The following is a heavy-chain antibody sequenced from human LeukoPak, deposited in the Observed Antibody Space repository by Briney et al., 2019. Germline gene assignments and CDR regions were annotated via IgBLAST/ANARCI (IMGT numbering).Heavy chain of an antibody. CDR3: ARLEDEYYFDY. D-gene: IGHD5-24*01. J-gene: IGHJ4*02. CDR1: GASISSSSYY. CDR2: IYYSGST. Sequence: SETLSLTCTVSGASISSSSYYWGWIRQPPGKGLEWIGSIYYSGSTYYNPSLKSRVTISVDTSKNQFSLKLSSVTAADTAVYYCARLEDEYYFDYWAREPWSPSPQ. V-gene: IGHV4-39*01.